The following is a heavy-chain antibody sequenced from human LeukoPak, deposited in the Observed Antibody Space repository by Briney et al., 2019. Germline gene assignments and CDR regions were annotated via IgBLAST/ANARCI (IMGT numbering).Heavy chain of an antibody. CDR1: GFTFSSYA. CDR3: ADSDYWYPVDY. D-gene: IGHD4-11*01. Sequence: GGSLRLSCAASGFTFSSYAMSWVRQAPGKGLDWVSSISGSAVGTYYADSVKGRFTISRDNSKNTLYLQMSSLRAEDTALYYCADSDYWYPVDYWGQGTLVTVSS. J-gene: IGHJ4*02. V-gene: IGHV3-23*01. CDR2: ISGSAVGT.